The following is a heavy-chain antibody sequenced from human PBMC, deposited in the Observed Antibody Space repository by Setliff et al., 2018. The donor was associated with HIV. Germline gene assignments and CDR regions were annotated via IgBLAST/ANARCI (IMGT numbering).Heavy chain of an antibody. CDR1: GPSINIHY. CDR2: IYSTGST. J-gene: IGHJ4*02. V-gene: IGHV4-59*11. Sequence: PSEILSLTCTVSGPSINIHYWSWIRQSPGKGFEWIGYIYSTGSTNYNPSLQSRVTISMVASRNQFSLKVTSVTAADTAVYYCAKGAGFYGDYTFDHWGQGRQVTVSS. D-gene: IGHD4-17*01. CDR3: AKGAGFYGDYTFDH.